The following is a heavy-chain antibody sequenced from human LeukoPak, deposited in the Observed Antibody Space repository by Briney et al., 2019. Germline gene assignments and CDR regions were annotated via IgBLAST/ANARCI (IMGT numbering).Heavy chain of an antibody. Sequence: SVKVSCKASGGTISSHAISWVRQAPGQGLEWMGWIIPIFGAAKYAQKFQGRVTITTDESTSTAYMELSSLTTEDTAVYYCARGAGTSPIYYWGQGTLVTVSS. CDR2: IIPIFGAA. J-gene: IGHJ4*02. V-gene: IGHV1-69*05. CDR3: ARGAGTSPIYY. D-gene: IGHD1-7*01. CDR1: GGTISSHA.